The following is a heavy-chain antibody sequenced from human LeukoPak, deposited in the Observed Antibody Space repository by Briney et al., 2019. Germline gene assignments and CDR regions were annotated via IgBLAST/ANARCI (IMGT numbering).Heavy chain of an antibody. CDR3: ARERRSSSWYGWFDP. CDR2: IYTSGST. D-gene: IGHD6-13*01. Sequence: SETLSLTCTVSGGSISSYYWSWIRQPAGKGLEWIGRIYTSGSTNYNPSLKSRVTMSVDTSKNQFSLKLSSVTAADTAVYHCARERRSSSWYGWFDPWGQGTLVTVSS. CDR1: GGSISSYY. V-gene: IGHV4-4*07. J-gene: IGHJ5*02.